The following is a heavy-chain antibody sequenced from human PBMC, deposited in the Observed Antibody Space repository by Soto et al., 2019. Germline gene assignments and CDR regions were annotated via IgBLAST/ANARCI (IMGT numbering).Heavy chain of an antibody. D-gene: IGHD3-10*01. Sequence: SETLSLTCAVYGVSFSGYYWSWIRQPPGKGLEWIGEINHSGSTNYNPSLKSRVTISVDTSKNQFSLKLSSVTAADTAVYYCARGRVTMVRGIPNWFDPWGQGTLVTVSS. CDR1: GVSFSGYY. J-gene: IGHJ5*02. V-gene: IGHV4-34*01. CDR3: ARGRVTMVRGIPNWFDP. CDR2: INHSGST.